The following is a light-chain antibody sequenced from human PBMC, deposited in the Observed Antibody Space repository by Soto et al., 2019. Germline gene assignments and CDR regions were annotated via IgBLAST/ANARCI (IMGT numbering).Light chain of an antibody. V-gene: IGLV2-8*01. Sequence: QYVLTQPPSASGSPGQSVTISCTGTSSDVGGYNYVSWYQPHPGKAPKVMIYEVSKRPSGVPDRFSGSKSGNTASLTVSGLQTEDEADYYCSSYAVSNNVVFGGGTKLTVL. CDR3: SSYAVSNNVV. CDR2: EVS. CDR1: SSDVGGYNY. J-gene: IGLJ2*01.